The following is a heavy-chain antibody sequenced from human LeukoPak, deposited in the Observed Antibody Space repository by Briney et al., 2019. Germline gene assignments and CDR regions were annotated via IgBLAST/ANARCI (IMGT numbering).Heavy chain of an antibody. Sequence: GGSLRLSCAASGFTFNSYAMSWVRQAPGKGLEWVSAISGSGGSTYYADSVKGRFTISRDNSKNTLYLQMNSLRAEDTAVYYCAKDGGPSDYDILTGYNWFDPWGQGTLVTVSS. CDR3: AKDGGPSDYDILTGYNWFDP. CDR2: ISGSGGST. D-gene: IGHD3-9*01. CDR1: GFTFNSYA. J-gene: IGHJ5*02. V-gene: IGHV3-23*01.